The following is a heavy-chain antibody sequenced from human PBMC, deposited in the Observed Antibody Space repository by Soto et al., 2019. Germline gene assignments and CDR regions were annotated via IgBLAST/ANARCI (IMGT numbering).Heavy chain of an antibody. CDR2: ISSSSSNI. D-gene: IGHD3-16*02. CDR1: GFTFSSYS. J-gene: IGHJ3*02. CDR3: AREGFMITFGGVIVIPVAFDI. Sequence: PGGSLRLSCATSGFTFSSYSMNWVRQAPGKGLEWVSSISSSSSNIYYADSVKGRFTISRDNAKNSLYLQMNSLRAEDTAVYYCAREGFMITFGGVIVIPVAFDIWGRGTMVTVSS. V-gene: IGHV3-21*01.